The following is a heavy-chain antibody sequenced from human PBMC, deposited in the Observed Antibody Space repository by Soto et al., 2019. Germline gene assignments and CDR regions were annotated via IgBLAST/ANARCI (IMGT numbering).Heavy chain of an antibody. D-gene: IGHD3-10*01. CDR2: IYYSGST. J-gene: IGHJ6*02. Sequence: PSETLSLTCTVSGGSISSYYWSWIRQPPGKGLEWIGYIYYSGSTNYSPSFQGHVTISADKSISIAYLQWSSLKASDTAMYYCARLYYYGSGSYENQHYYYGMDVWGQGTTVTVSS. CDR1: GGSISSYY. CDR3: ARLYYYGSGSYENQHYYYGMDV. V-gene: IGHV4-59*12.